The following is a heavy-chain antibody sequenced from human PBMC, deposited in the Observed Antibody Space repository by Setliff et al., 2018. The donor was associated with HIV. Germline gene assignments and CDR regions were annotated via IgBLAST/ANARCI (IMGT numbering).Heavy chain of an antibody. CDR3: ARSRPYNSALDY. D-gene: IGHD6-25*01. J-gene: IGHJ4*02. Sequence: GGSLRLSCAASGFTFSLSWMHWVRQGPGKGLEWVSTIYSDGSTYHRDSVKGRFTLSRDNSKNTVYLQVGSLRPDDTAMYYCARSRPYNSALDYWGQGTLVTVSS. CDR1: GFTFSLSW. CDR2: IYSDGST. V-gene: IGHV3-66*02.